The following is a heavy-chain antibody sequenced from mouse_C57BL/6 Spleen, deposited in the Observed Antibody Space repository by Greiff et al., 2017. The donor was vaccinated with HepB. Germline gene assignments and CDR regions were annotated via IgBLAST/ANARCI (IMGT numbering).Heavy chain of an antibody. CDR3: ARQGDYDGFYAMDY. J-gene: IGHJ4*01. V-gene: IGHV5-12*01. Sequence: EVQVVESGGGLVQPGGSLKLSCAASGFTFSDYYMYWVRQTPEKRLEWVAYISNGGGSTYYPDTVKGRFTISRDNAKNTLYLQMSRLKSEDTAMYYCARQGDYDGFYAMDYWGQGTSVTVSS. CDR1: GFTFSDYY. D-gene: IGHD2-4*01. CDR2: ISNGGGST.